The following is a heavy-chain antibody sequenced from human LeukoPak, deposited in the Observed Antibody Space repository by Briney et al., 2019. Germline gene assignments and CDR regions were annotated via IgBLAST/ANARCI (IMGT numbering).Heavy chain of an antibody. CDR3: ARGSAGQWLVRVYFQH. Sequence: VASVKVSCKASGYTFTSYAMHWVRQAPGQRLEWMGWINAGNGNTKYSQKFQGRVTITRDTSASTAYTELSSLRSEDTAVYYCARGSAGQWLVRVYFQHWGQGTLVTVSS. D-gene: IGHD6-19*01. V-gene: IGHV1-3*01. CDR1: GYTFTSYA. CDR2: INAGNGNT. J-gene: IGHJ1*01.